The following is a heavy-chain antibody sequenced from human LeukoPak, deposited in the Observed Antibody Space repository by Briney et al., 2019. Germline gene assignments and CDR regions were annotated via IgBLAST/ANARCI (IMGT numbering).Heavy chain of an antibody. V-gene: IGHV4-30-2*01. D-gene: IGHD3-10*01. CDR2: IYHSGST. Sequence: SETLSLTCAVSGGSISSGGYSWSWVRQPPGKGLEWIGYIYHSGSTYYNPSLKSRVTISVDRSKNQFSLKLSSVTAADTAVYYCARDPTGGSGSYFDYRGQGTLVTVSS. J-gene: IGHJ4*02. CDR3: ARDPTGGSGSYFDY. CDR1: GGSISSGGYS.